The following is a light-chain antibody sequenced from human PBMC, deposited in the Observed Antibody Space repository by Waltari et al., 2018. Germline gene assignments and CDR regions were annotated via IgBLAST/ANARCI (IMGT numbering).Light chain of an antibody. CDR2: GSS. CDR1: GSNIGAGYD. CDR3: QSYDTSLSVV. Sequence: QSVLTQPPSVSGAPGQRVTISCTGSGSNIGAGYDVHWYQQLPRAAPKLLIYGSSTRPLGAPDRVCGSTSGTSASLAITGLQAEDEADYYCQSYDTSLSVVFGGGTKLTVL. V-gene: IGLV1-40*01. J-gene: IGLJ3*02.